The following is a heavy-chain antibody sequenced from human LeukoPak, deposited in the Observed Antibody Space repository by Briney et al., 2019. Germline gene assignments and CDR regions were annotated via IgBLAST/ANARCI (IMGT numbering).Heavy chain of an antibody. CDR2: INPNSGDT. CDR1: GYIFTNYY. V-gene: IGHV1-2*02. D-gene: IGHD5-18*01. J-gene: IGHJ4*02. CDR3: APAPDTSYYFDY. Sequence: GASVKVSCTASGYIFTNYYMHWVRQAPEQGLEWTGWINPNSGDTGYAQRFQGRVTMTRDTSISTAYMELSRLTSDDTAVYYCAPAPDTSYYFDYWGQGTLVTVSS.